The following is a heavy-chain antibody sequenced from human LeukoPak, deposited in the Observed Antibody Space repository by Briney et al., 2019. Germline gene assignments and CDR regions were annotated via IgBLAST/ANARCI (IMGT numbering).Heavy chain of an antibody. J-gene: IGHJ3*02. CDR2: MIPIFGTA. CDR1: GGTFSSYA. V-gene: IGHV1-69*05. Sequence: SVKVSCKASGGTFSSYAISWVRQAPGQGLEWMGGMIPIFGTANYAQKFQGRVTITTDESTSTAYMEMSSLRSEDTAVYYCARSPAQGYCSGGSCYSNAFDIWGQGTMVTVSS. CDR3: ARSPAQGYCSGGSCYSNAFDI. D-gene: IGHD2-15*01.